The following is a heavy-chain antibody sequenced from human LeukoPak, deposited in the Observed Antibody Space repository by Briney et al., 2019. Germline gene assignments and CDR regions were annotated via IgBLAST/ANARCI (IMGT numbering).Heavy chain of an antibody. CDR1: GGSISSSSYY. D-gene: IGHD3-10*01. V-gene: IGHV4-39*07. CDR2: IYYSGST. J-gene: IGHJ5*02. CDR3: ARCYGSGSSHWFDP. Sequence: SETLSLTCTVSGGSISSSSYYWGWIRQPPGKGLEWIGSIYYSGSTYYNPSLKSRVTISVDTSKNQFSLKLSSVTAADTAVYYCARCYGSGSSHWFDPWGQGTLVTVSS.